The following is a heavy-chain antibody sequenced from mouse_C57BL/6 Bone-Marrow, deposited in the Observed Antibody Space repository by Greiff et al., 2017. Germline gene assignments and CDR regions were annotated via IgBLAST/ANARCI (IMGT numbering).Heavy chain of an antibody. CDR1: GFNIKNTY. D-gene: IGHD1-1*01. Sequence: EVQLQQSVAELVRPGASVKLSCTASGFNIKNTYMHWVKQRPEQGLEWIGRIDPANGNTKYAPKFPGKATITADTASNTAYLQLSSLTSEDTAIYYCASSITTVRDWYFDVWGTGTTVTVSS. V-gene: IGHV14-3*01. CDR3: ASSITTVRDWYFDV. J-gene: IGHJ1*03. CDR2: IDPANGNT.